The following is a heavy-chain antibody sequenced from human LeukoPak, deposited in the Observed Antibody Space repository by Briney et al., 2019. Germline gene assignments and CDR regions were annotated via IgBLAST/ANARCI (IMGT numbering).Heavy chain of an antibody. V-gene: IGHV4-34*01. CDR1: GGSFSGYY. CDR3: ARGLNRGGALDI. J-gene: IGHJ3*02. CDR2: INHSGST. D-gene: IGHD7-27*01. Sequence: PSETLSLTCAVYGGSFSGYYWSWIRQPPGKGLEWIGEINHSGSTNYNPSLKSRVTISVDTSKNQFSLKLSSVTAADTAVYYCARGLNRGGALDIWGQGTMVTVSS.